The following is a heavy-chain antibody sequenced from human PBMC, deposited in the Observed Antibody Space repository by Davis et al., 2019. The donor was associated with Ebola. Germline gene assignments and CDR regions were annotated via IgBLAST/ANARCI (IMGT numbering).Heavy chain of an antibody. V-gene: IGHV4-39*01. Sequence: GSLRLSCAASGFTFSSNSMNWVRQAPGKGLEWIGSIYYTGSTFYNPSLKSRVTMSIDTSKNQFSLKLSSVTAADTAVYYCARVSLTTQGFDFWGRGTLVTVSS. CDR3: ARVSLTTQGFDF. CDR1: GFTFSSNSMN. D-gene: IGHD4-17*01. J-gene: IGHJ4*02. CDR2: IYYTGST.